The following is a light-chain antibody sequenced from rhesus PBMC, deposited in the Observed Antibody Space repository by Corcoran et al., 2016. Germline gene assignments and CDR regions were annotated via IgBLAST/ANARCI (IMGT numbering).Light chain of an antibody. CDR3: QLHSSNPLT. CDR2: TAS. CDR1: QGISRL. Sequence: DIQTTQSPSSPSASVGDTVTITCRASQGISRLFNWFQQKPGKAPKLLTYTASSLESGVPSRFSGSGSGTEFTLTISSLQPEDFAAYYCQLHSSNPLTFGGGTKVEIK. V-gene: IGKV1-28*01. J-gene: IGKJ4*01.